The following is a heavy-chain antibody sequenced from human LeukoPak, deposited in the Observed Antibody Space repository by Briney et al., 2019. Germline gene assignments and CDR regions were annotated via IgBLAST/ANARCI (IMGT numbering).Heavy chain of an antibody. J-gene: IGHJ4*02. CDR3: ARDGTDCGGDCYSEK. CDR1: GGSISSSSYY. V-gene: IGHV4-39*07. CDR2: IYYSGST. Sequence: PSETLSLTCTVSGGSISSSSYYWGWIRQPPGKGLEWIGSIYYSGSTYYNPSLRSRVTISIDTSRYHFSLELRSVTAADTAVYFCARDGTDCGGDCYSEKWGQGTLVTVSS. D-gene: IGHD2-21*02.